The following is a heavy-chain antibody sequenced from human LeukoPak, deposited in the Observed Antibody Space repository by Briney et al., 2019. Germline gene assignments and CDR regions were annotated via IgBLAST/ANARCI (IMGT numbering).Heavy chain of an antibody. D-gene: IGHD3-9*01. CDR1: GGSISSYY. CDR2: IYTSGST. J-gene: IGHJ4*02. V-gene: IGHV4-4*07. CDR3: ARVYDILSGYIFDY. Sequence: KTSETLSLTCTVSGGSISSYYWSWIRQPAGKGLEWIGRIYTSGSTNYNPSLKSRVTMSVDTSKNQFSLKLSSVTAADTAVYYCARVYDILSGYIFDYWGQGTLSPSPQ.